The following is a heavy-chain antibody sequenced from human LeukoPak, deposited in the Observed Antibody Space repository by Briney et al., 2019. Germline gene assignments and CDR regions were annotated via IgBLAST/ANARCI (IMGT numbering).Heavy chain of an antibody. V-gene: IGHV4-59*02. CDR1: GGSVSDYY. D-gene: IGHD7-27*01. Sequence: SETLPLTCTVSGGSVSDYYWSWIRQSPGKGLEWIGYIYYTGSSSYNPSLRSRVTISADTSKNQFSLKLSSVTAADTAVYYCASRKLGNDYWGQGTLVTVSS. CDR2: IYYTGSS. J-gene: IGHJ4*01. CDR3: ASRKLGNDY.